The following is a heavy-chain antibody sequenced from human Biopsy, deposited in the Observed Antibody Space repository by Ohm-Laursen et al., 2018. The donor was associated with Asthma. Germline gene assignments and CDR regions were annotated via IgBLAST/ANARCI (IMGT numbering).Heavy chain of an antibody. J-gene: IGHJ4*02. CDR1: GYTFTSYA. CDR2: IIPILGTP. Sequence: GASVKVSCKPSGYTFTSYALNWVRQAPGQGLEWMGGIIPILGTPSYAQNFQSRLTITADDSTSTVYMELSSLRSEDTAMYYCARSYCGGDCFSPFDYWGQGTLVTVSS. D-gene: IGHD2-21*01. CDR3: ARSYCGGDCFSPFDY. V-gene: IGHV1-69*13.